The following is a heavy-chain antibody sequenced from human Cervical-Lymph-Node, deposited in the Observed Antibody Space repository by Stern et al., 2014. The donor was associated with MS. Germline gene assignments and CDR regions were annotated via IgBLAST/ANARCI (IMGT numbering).Heavy chain of an antibody. V-gene: IGHV3-30*01. CDR1: GYTFSSYP. CDR3: ATPVAAVTTYY. Sequence: QVESGGGVVQPGRSLRLSCAASGYTFSSYPMHWVRQAPGKGLEWVAVISYDGSTKNYAESVKGRFTISRDNSKNTVYLQMNSLRAEDTAVYYCATPVAAVTTYYWGQGTLVTVSS. CDR2: ISYDGSTK. J-gene: IGHJ4*02. D-gene: IGHD4-17*01.